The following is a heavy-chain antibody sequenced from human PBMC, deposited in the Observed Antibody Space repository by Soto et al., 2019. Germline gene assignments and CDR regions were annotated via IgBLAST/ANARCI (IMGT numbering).Heavy chain of an antibody. CDR3: ARESHDILTGPPWVWYFDL. D-gene: IGHD3-9*01. V-gene: IGHV4-34*01. Sequence: QVQLQQWGAGPLRPXXTLSLTCGVSGGSFSGYYWAWIRQSPGKGLEWIGEINDRGSINYNPSLKSRVSISVDTSKNHYSLNLRSVTAADTAVYYCARESHDILTGPPWVWYFDLWGRGTLVTVSS. J-gene: IGHJ2*01. CDR1: GGSFSGYY. CDR2: INDRGSI.